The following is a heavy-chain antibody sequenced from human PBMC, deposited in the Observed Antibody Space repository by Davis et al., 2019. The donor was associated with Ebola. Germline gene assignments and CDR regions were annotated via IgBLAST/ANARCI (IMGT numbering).Heavy chain of an antibody. CDR2: IYRDGRT. J-gene: IGHJ2*01. CDR3: TRHVSGDFWYFDL. V-gene: IGHV3-66*04. D-gene: IGHD4-17*01. Sequence: PGGSLRLSCAASGFIFRSYVMSWVRQAPGKGLEWVSVIYRDGRTYHADSVKGRFTISRDNSKNTVYLQMNSLRAEDTAVYYCTRHVSGDFWYFDLWGRGTLVTVSS. CDR1: GFIFRSYV.